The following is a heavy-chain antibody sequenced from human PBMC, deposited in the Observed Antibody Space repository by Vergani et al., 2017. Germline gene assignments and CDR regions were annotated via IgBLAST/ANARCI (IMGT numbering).Heavy chain of an antibody. CDR1: GFTFSSYS. V-gene: IGHV3-21*01. CDR2: ISSSSSYI. D-gene: IGHD2-15*01. Sequence: EVQLVESGGGLVQPGGSLRLSCAASGFTFSSYSMNWVRQAPGKGLEWVSSISSSSSYIYYADSVKGRFTISRDNAKNSLYLQMNSLRAEDTAVYYCAREGGYCSGGSCSYYYYGMDVWGQGTTVTVSS. J-gene: IGHJ6*02. CDR3: AREGGYCSGGSCSYYYYGMDV.